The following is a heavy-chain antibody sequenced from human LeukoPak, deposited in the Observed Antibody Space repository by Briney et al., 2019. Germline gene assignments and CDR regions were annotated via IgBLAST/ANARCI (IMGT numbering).Heavy chain of an antibody. CDR3: ARVLYDYVWGSYPFDY. J-gene: IGHJ4*02. CDR2: TYYRSKWYN. V-gene: IGHV6-1*01. CDR1: GDSVSSNSAA. Sequence: SQTLSLTCAISGDSVSSNSAAWNWIRQSPSRGLECLGRTYYRSKWYNDYAVSVKSRITINPDTSKNQFSLQLNSVTPEDTAVYYCARVLYDYVWGSYPFDYWGQGTLVTVSS. D-gene: IGHD3-16*02.